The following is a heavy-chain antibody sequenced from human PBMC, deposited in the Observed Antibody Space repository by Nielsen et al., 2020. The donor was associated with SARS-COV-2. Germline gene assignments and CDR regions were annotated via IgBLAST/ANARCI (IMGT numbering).Heavy chain of an antibody. CDR1: GGTFSSYG. D-gene: IGHD3-3*01. CDR3: ATIRITIFGVVYGMDV. J-gene: IGHJ6*02. V-gene: IGHV1-69*13. Sequence: SVKVSCKASGGTFSSYGITWVRQAPGQGLEWMGGIIPVFGVPNYAQKFQGRVTITADESTSTAYMELSSLRSEDTAVYYCATIRITIFGVVYGMDVWGQGTTVTVSS. CDR2: IIPVFGVP.